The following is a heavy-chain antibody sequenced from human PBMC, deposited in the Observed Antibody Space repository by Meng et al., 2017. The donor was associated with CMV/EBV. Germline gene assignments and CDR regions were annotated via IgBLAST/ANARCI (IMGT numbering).Heavy chain of an antibody. V-gene: IGHV1-2*02. CDR3: AREEYCSSTSCSPQFGYYYYYGMDV. CDR1: GYTFTGYY. Sequence: ASVKVSCKASGYTFTGYYMHWVRQAPGQGLEWMGWINPNSGGTNYAQKFQGRVTMTRDTSISTAYMELSRPRSDDTAVYYCAREEYCSSTSCSPQFGYYYYYGMDVWGQGTTVTVSS. CDR2: INPNSGGT. D-gene: IGHD2-2*01. J-gene: IGHJ6*02.